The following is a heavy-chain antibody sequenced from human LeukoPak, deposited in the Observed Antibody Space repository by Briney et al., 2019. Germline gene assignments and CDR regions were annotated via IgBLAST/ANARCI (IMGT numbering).Heavy chain of an antibody. Sequence: ASVKVSCKASGYTFTSYAMHWVRQAPGQRLEWMGWINAGYGNTKYSQKFQGRVTITRDTSASTAYMELSSLRSEDTAVYYCASSTRYDILTGALDYWGQGTLVTVSS. D-gene: IGHD3-9*01. V-gene: IGHV1-3*01. CDR2: INAGYGNT. J-gene: IGHJ4*02. CDR3: ASSTRYDILTGALDY. CDR1: GYTFTSYA.